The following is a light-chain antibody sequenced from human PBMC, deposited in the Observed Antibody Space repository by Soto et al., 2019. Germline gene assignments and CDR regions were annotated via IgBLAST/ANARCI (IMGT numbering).Light chain of an antibody. Sequence: IEVTQYPSSLSASVEDRVIITCRASQSISNHLNWYKQKPGKAPKLLIYGASSLQSGVPSRFSGSGSGTDFTLTISCLQPEAFSTNCCQHRHSTHRTFAQGTKV. V-gene: IGKV1-39*01. CDR1: QSISNH. CDR2: GAS. J-gene: IGKJ1*01. CDR3: QHRHSTHRT.